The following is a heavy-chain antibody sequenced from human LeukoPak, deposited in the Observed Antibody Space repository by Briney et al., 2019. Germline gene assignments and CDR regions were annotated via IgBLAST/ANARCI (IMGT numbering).Heavy chain of an antibody. V-gene: IGHV3-74*01. CDR1: GFTFSSYW. CDR3: AREYGSGRPFDY. D-gene: IGHD3-10*01. CDR2: INTDGSST. J-gene: IGHJ4*02. Sequence: GGSLRLSCAASGFTFSSYWMHWVGQAPGKGLVWVSRINTDGSSTNYADSVKGRFTISRDNAKNTLYLQMNSLRAEDTAVYYCAREYGSGRPFDYWGQGTLVTVSS.